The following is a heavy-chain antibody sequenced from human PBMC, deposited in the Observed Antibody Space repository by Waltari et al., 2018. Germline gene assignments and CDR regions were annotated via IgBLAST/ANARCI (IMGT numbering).Heavy chain of an antibody. D-gene: IGHD1-26*01. V-gene: IGHV3-23*04. CDR3: AKGPRGGGATID. CDR1: GFTFSSYA. J-gene: IGHJ4*02. Sequence: EVQLVESGGGLVQPGGSLRLSCAASGFTFSSYAMSWVRQAPGKGLEWVSAISGRVGRTYYADSVKGRFTISRDNSKNTLYLQMNSLRAEDTAVYYCAKGPRGGGATIDWGQGTLVTVSS. CDR2: ISGRVGRT.